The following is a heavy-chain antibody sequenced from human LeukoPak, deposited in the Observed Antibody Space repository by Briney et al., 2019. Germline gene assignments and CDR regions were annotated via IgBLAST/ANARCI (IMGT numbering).Heavy chain of an antibody. V-gene: IGHV3-9*01. CDR2: ISWNSGSI. Sequence: SGGSLRLSCAASGFTFDDYAMHWVRQAPGKGLEWVSGISWNSGSIGYADSVKGRFTISRDNAKNSLYLQMNSLRAEDTALYYCAKGGSYQEEYFDYWGQGALVTVSS. J-gene: IGHJ4*02. CDR1: GFTFDDYA. D-gene: IGHD1-26*01. CDR3: AKGGSYQEEYFDY.